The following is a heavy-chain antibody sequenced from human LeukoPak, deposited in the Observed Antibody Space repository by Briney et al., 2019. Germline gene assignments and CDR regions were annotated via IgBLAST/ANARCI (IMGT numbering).Heavy chain of an antibody. CDR3: ARDRFHDYGGNPGGPALDV. D-gene: IGHD4-23*01. J-gene: IGHJ6*02. CDR2: ISSSSSYI. Sequence: PGGSLRLSCAASGFTFSNYAMSWVRQAPGKGLEWVSSISSSSSYIYYADSVKGRFTISRDNAKNSLYLQMNSLRAEDTAVYYCARDRFHDYGGNPGGPALDVWGQGTTVTVSS. V-gene: IGHV3-21*01. CDR1: GFTFSNYA.